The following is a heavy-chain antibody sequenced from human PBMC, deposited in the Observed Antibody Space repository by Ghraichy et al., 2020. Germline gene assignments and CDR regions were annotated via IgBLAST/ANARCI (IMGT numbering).Heavy chain of an antibody. D-gene: IGHD4-23*01. CDR1: GFTFRSYG. CDR2: IWYDGSNK. CDR3: ATWRGDYGGNSGYFQH. Sequence: LSLTCAASGFTFRSYGMHWVRQAPGKGLEWVSVIWYDGSNKYYADSVQGRFTISRDNSKNTLYLQMDSLRAEDTAVYYCATWRGDYGGNSGYFQHWGQGTLVIVSS. J-gene: IGHJ1*01. V-gene: IGHV3-33*01.